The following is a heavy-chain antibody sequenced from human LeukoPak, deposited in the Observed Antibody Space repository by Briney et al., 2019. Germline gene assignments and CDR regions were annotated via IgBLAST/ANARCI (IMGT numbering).Heavy chain of an antibody. V-gene: IGHV3-30-3*01. CDR2: ISYDGSNK. Sequence: PGGSLRLSCAASGFTFSSYAMHWVRQAPGKGLEWVAVISYDGSNKYYADSVKGRFTISRDNSKNTLYLQMNSLRAEDTAVYYCAKSRGEQQLVGGTGDAFDIWGQGTMVTVSS. D-gene: IGHD6-13*01. CDR3: AKSRGEQQLVGGTGDAFDI. J-gene: IGHJ3*02. CDR1: GFTFSSYA.